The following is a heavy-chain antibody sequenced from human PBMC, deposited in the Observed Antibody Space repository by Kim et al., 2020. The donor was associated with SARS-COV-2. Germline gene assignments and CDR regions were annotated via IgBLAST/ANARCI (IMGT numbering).Heavy chain of an antibody. CDR3: ARSRDGYNCFDL. J-gene: IGHJ2*01. D-gene: IGHD5-12*01. Sequence: YYSTSLKTRLTISKDPSKNQVVLTMTNMDPVDTATYYCARSRDGYNCFDLWGRGTLVTVSS. V-gene: IGHV2-70*01.